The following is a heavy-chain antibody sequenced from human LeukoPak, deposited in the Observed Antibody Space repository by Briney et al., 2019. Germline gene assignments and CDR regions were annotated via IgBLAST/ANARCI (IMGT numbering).Heavy chain of an antibody. J-gene: IGHJ4*02. V-gene: IGHV3-7*01. CDR1: GFTFSRYW. Sequence: QTGGSLRLSCAASGFTFSRYWMSWVRQAPGKGLEWVANIKQDGSEKYYVDSVRGRFTISRDNAKNSLYLQMDSLRAEDTAVYYCARDHITGYSRDYWGQGTLVTVSS. D-gene: IGHD6-13*01. CDR2: IKQDGSEK. CDR3: ARDHITGYSRDY.